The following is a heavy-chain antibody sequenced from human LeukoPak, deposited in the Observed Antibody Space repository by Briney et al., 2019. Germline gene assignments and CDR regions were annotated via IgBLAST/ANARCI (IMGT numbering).Heavy chain of an antibody. CDR3: ASGEMATVLGY. J-gene: IGHJ4*02. CDR2: INGNGGST. CDR1: GFTFSSYA. V-gene: IGHV3-23*01. D-gene: IGHD5-24*01. Sequence: GGSLRLSCAASGFTFSSYAMSWVRQAPGKGLEWVSTINGNGGSTYSADSVKGRFTIPRDNSKNTLYLQMNSLRAGDTAVYYCASGEMATVLGYWGQGTLVTVSS.